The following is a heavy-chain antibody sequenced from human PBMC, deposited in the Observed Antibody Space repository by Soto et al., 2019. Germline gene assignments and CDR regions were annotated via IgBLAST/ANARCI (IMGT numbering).Heavy chain of an antibody. CDR1: GFIATNYA. V-gene: IGHV3-23*01. D-gene: IGHD3-10*01. J-gene: IGHJ4*02. CDR3: AKAGGDY. Sequence: GGSLRLPCAATGFIATNYAMSCVRQAPGKGTEWVSGFSSSGGATFYADSVKARFTLSRDSSSNTSYPQMDRLRAEDAAVHYCAKAGGDYWGQGTVVTVSS. CDR2: FSSSGGAT.